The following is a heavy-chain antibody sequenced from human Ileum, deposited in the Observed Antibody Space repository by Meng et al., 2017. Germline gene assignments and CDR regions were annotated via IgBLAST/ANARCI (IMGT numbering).Heavy chain of an antibody. CDR2: IRSKANNYAT. D-gene: IGHD6-13*01. V-gene: IGHV3-73*02. Sequence: EVRRVASGGGLVQPGGSLKLSCAASGFSFSDSSMHWVRQASGKGLEWVGHIRSKANNYATAYAASVKGRFTISRDESKNTAYLQMSSLKTEDTAVYYCTRLYSAGWGQGTLVTVSS. J-gene: IGHJ4*02. CDR1: GFSFSDSS. CDR3: TRLYSAG.